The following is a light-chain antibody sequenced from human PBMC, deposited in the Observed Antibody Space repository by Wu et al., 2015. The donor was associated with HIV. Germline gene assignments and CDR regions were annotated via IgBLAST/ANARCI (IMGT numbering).Light chain of an antibody. CDR2: AAT. CDR1: HRINNY. CDR3: QQFYNSPQT. Sequence: DIQMTQSPSSLSASVGDRVTITCRASHRINNYLNWYQQKPGKAPKVLIYAATSLQSGVPSRFSGSGSGTDYTLTISNLQPEDFATYYCQQFYNSPQTFGQGTRWTS. J-gene: IGKJ1*01. V-gene: IGKV1-39*01.